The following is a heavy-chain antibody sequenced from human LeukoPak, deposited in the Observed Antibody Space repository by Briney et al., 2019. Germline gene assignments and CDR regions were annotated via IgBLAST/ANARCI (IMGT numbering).Heavy chain of an antibody. Sequence: GGSLRLSCAASGFTFSSYSMNWVRQAPGKGLEWVSSISSSSSYIYYADSVKGRFTISRDNAKNSLYLQMNSLRAEDTAVYYCARGDYYGSGSYSHDYWGQGTLVTVSS. D-gene: IGHD3-10*01. CDR3: ARGDYYGSGSYSHDY. J-gene: IGHJ4*02. CDR1: GFTFSSYS. V-gene: IGHV3-21*04. CDR2: ISSSSSYI.